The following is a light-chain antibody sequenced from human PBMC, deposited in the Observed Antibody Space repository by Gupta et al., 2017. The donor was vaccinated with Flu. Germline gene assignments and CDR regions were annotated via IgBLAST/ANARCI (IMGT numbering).Light chain of an antibody. CDR2: EVN. Sequence: QSALTQPASVSGSPGQSITISCTGTSSDVGGYNSVSWYQHHPGKAPKLMIYEVNNRPSGVSIRFSASKSGNTASLTISGLQTEDEADYYCSSYTDNFTPYVFGTGTRVTGL. J-gene: IGLJ1*01. V-gene: IGLV2-14*01. CDR3: SSYTDNFTPYV. CDR1: SSDVGGYNS.